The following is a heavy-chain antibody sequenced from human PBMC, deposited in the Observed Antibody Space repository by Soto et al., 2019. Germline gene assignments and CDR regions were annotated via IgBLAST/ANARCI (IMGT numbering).Heavy chain of an antibody. V-gene: IGHV3-23*01. CDR1: GFTFSSYA. D-gene: IGHD3-3*01. CDR3: AKDRHPKYYDFWSGYYSDFDY. CDR2: ISGSGGST. J-gene: IGHJ4*02. Sequence: EVQLLESGGGLVQPGGSLRLSCAASGFTFSSYAMSWVRQAPGKGLEWVSAISGSGGSTYYAASVKGRFTISRDNSKNTLYLQMNSLRAEDTAVYYCAKDRHPKYYDFWSGYYSDFDYWGQGTLVTVSS.